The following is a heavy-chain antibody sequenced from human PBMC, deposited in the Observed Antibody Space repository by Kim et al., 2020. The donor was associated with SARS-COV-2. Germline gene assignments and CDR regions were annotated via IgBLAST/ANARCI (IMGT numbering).Heavy chain of an antibody. J-gene: IGHJ6*02. D-gene: IGHD3-10*01. V-gene: IGHV3-64D*09. CDR1: GFTFSSYA. Sequence: GGSLRLSCSASGFTFSSYAMHWVRQAPGKGLEYVSAISSNGGSTYYADSVKGRFTISRDNSKNTLYLQMSSLRAEDTAVYYCVKEQGWFGDLRDYYYYYGMDVWCQETTVTVSS. CDR3: VKEQGWFGDLRDYYYYYGMDV. CDR2: ISSNGGST.